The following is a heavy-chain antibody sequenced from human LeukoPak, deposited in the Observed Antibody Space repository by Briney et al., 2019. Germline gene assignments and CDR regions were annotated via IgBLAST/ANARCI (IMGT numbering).Heavy chain of an antibody. CDR1: GYSFTSYW. CDR3: ASSEYYDFWSGTGGPFDY. V-gene: IGHV5-51*01. D-gene: IGHD3-3*01. Sequence: GESLKISCKGSGYSFTSYWIGWVRQMPGKGLEWMGIIYPGDSDTRYSPSFQGQVTISADKSISTAYLQWSSPKASDTAMYYCASSEYYDFWSGTGGPFDYWGQGTLVTVSS. CDR2: IYPGDSDT. J-gene: IGHJ4*02.